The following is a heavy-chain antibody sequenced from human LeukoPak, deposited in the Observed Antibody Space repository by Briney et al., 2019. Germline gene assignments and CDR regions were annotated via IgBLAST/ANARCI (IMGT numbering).Heavy chain of an antibody. CDR2: IIPILGIA. V-gene: IGHV1-69*04. D-gene: IGHD2-2*01. Sequence: SVKVSCKASGSTFSSYAISWVRQAPGQGLEWMGRIIPILGIANYAQKFQGRVTITADKSTSTAYMELSSLRSEDTAVYYCARGGVVPAAIDYWGQGTLVTVSS. CDR3: ARGGVVPAAIDY. J-gene: IGHJ4*02. CDR1: GSTFSSYA.